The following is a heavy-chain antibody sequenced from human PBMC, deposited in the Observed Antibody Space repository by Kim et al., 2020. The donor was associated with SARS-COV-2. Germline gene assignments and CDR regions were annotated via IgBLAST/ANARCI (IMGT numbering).Heavy chain of an antibody. CDR2: IYYSGST. D-gene: IGHD6-13*01. Sequence: SETLSLTCTVSGGSISSYYWSWIRQPPGKGLEWIGYIYYSGSTNYNPSLKSRVTISVDTSKNQFSLKLSSVTAADTAVYYCARGISVYSTNFDYWGQGTLVTVSS. V-gene: IGHV4-59*01. CDR3: ARGISVYSTNFDY. J-gene: IGHJ4*02. CDR1: GGSISSYY.